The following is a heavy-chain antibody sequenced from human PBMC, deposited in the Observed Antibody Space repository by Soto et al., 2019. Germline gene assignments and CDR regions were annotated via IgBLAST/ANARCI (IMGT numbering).Heavy chain of an antibody. J-gene: IGHJ6*02. CDR2: IHYSGST. D-gene: IGHD2-2*01. Sequence: SETLSLTCTVSGGSVSSGSYYWSWIWQPPGKGLEWIGYIHYSGSTNYNPSRKSRVTISVDTSKNQFSLKLSSVTAADTAVYYCARFWAIGYYDMDVWGQGTTVTVSS. CDR1: GGSVSSGSYY. V-gene: IGHV4-61*01. CDR3: ARFWAIGYYDMDV.